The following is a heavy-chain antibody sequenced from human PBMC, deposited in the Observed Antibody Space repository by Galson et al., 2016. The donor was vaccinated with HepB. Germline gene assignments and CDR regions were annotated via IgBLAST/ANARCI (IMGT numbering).Heavy chain of an antibody. CDR2: ISSGSDGYI. Sequence: SLRLSCAASGFTFSRDSMIWVRQAPGKGLEWVSSISSGSDGYIYYADSVKGRFTISRDNAKNSLLLQMNSLRAEDTAVYYCARVRYSSSWYVLWYFDLWGRGTQVTVSS. J-gene: IGHJ2*01. CDR3: ARVRYSSSWYVLWYFDL. D-gene: IGHD6-13*01. CDR1: GFTFSRDS. V-gene: IGHV3-21*01.